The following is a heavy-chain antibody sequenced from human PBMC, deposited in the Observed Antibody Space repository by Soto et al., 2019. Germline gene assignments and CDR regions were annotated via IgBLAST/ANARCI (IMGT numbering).Heavy chain of an antibody. J-gene: IGHJ6*02. V-gene: IGHV4-59*01. CDR3: ARAYFGLTAFYYYYGIDD. D-gene: IGHD1-20*01. CDR2: IYYSGST. Sequence: QVQLQESGPGLVKPSETLSLTCTVSGGSISSYYWSWIRQPPGKGLEWIGYIYYSGSTNYNPSQKSRGTLLVDTSKIKFSLMLSSVTAADTALYYCARAYFGLTAFYYYYGIDDWGQGTTVTVS. CDR1: GGSISSYY.